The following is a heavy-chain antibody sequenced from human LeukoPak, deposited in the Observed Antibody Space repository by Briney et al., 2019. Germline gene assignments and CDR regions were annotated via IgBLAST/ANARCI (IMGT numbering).Heavy chain of an antibody. CDR3: ASVMSSDYDSAVDY. D-gene: IGHD5-12*01. J-gene: IGHJ4*02. CDR1: GFTFSSYS. Sequence: GGSLRLSCAASGFTFSSYSMNWVRQAPGKGLEWVSSISSSSSYIYYADSVKGRFTISRDNAKNSLYLQMNSLRAEDTALYYCASVMSSDYDSAVDYWGQETLVTVSS. V-gene: IGHV3-21*04. CDR2: ISSSSSYI.